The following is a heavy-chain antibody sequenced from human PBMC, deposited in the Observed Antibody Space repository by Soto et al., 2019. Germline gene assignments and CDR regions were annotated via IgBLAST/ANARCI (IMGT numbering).Heavy chain of an antibody. V-gene: IGHV5-10-1*01. J-gene: IGHJ6*02. Sequence: GESLKISCKGSGYSFTSYWISWVRQMPGKGLEWMGRIDPSDSYTNYSPSFQGHVTISADKSISTAYLQWSSLKASDTAMYYCASSVGSSGYYYYGMDVWCQGTKVTVSS. CDR1: GYSFTSYW. CDR3: ASSVGSSGYYYYGMDV. CDR2: IDPSDSYT. D-gene: IGHD6-6*01.